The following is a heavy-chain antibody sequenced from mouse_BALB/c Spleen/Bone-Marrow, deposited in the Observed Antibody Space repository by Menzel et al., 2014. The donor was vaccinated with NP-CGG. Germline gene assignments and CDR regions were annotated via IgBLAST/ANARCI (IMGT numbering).Heavy chain of an antibody. Sequence: EVNLVESGGGLVQPGESMKLSCVVSGFTFSHYWMNWVRQSPEKGLEWVAEIRLKSNNYATHYAESVKGRFTISRDDSKSSGYLRMNNLRAEDTGIYYCTRTGTGYFDYWGQGTTLTVSS. CDR1: GFTFSHYW. V-gene: IGHV6-6*02. CDR2: IRLKSNNYAT. CDR3: TRTGTGYFDY. J-gene: IGHJ2*01. D-gene: IGHD4-1*01.